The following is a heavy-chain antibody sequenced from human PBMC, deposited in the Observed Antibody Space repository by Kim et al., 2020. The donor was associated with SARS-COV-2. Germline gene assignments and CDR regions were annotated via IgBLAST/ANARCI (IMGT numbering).Heavy chain of an antibody. V-gene: IGHV3-30*18. CDR2: ISYDGSNK. CDR3: AKDLGYSYGYGYYYYYYGMDV. CDR1: GFTFSSYG. J-gene: IGHJ6*02. D-gene: IGHD5-18*01. Sequence: GGSLRLSCAASGFTFSSYGMHWVRQAPGKGLEWVAVISYDGSNKYYADSVKGRFTISRDNSKNTLYLQMNSLRAEDTAVYYCAKDLGYSYGYGYYYYYYGMDVWGQGTTVTVSS.